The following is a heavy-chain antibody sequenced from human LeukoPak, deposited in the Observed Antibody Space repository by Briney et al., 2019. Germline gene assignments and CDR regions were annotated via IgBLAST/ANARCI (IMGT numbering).Heavy chain of an antibody. CDR3: ARDRHNWNDGAPYGMDV. V-gene: IGHV3-21*01. CDR1: GFTFSSYS. Sequence: PGGSLRLSCAASGFTFSSYSMNWVRQAPGKGLEWVSSISSSSSYIYYADSVKGRFTISRDNAKNSLYLQMNSLRAEDTAVYYCARDRHNWNDGAPYGMDVWGQGTTVTVSS. J-gene: IGHJ6*02. CDR2: ISSSSSYI. D-gene: IGHD1-1*01.